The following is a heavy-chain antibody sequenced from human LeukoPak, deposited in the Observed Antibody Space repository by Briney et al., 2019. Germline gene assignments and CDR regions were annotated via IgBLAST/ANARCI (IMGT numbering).Heavy chain of an antibody. CDR1: GYSFTDYY. J-gene: IGHJ4*02. V-gene: IGHV1-2*02. D-gene: IGHD5-12*01. CDR2: INPHSGDT. CDR3: AAGRWLRSGSDY. Sequence: ASVKVSCKASGYSFTDYYIHWVRQAPGQGLEWMGCINPHSGDTKYAQKFQARVTMTRDTSIRTANMGLDRLRSDDTAVYFGAAGRWLRSGSDYWGQGTLVTVSS.